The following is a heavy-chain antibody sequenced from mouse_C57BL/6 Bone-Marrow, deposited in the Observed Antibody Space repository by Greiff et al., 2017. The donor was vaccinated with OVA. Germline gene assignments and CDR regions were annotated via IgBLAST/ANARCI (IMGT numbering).Heavy chain of an antibody. D-gene: IGHD1-1*01. J-gene: IGHJ3*01. V-gene: IGHV1-53*01. CDR3: ARQGTTVVAEAY. CDR2: INPSNGGT. Sequence: QVQLQQPGTELVKPGASVKLSCKASGYTFTSYWMHWVKQRPGQGLEWIGNINPSNGGTNYNEKFKSKATLTVDKSSSTAYMQLSSLTSEGSAVYYCARQGTTVVAEAYWGQGTLVTVSA. CDR1: GYTFTSYW.